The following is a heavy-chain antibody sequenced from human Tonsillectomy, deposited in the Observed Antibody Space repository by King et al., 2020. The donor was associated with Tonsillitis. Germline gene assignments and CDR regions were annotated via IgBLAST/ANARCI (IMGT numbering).Heavy chain of an antibody. Sequence: QLVQSGAEVKKPGASVKVSCKASGYTFTSYGISWVRQATGQGLEWMGWISGYNGNTNYAQKLQGRVTMTTDTSTSTAYMELRSLGSDDTAVYYCARDLGEEEMTTFAYWGQGTLVTVSS. V-gene: IGHV1-18*01. CDR1: GYTFTSYG. J-gene: IGHJ4*02. CDR2: ISGYNGNT. CDR3: ARDLGEEEMTTFAY. D-gene: IGHD5-24*01.